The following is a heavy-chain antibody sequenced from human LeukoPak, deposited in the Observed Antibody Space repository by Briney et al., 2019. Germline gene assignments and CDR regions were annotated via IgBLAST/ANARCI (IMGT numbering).Heavy chain of an antibody. CDR1: GGSFSGYY. CDR3: ARSTGEMATMGDAFDI. V-gene: IGHV4-34*01. CDR2: NNHSGST. J-gene: IGHJ3*02. D-gene: IGHD5-24*01. Sequence: RASETLSLTCAVYGGSFSGYYWSWIRQPPGKGLEWIGENNHSGSTNYNPSLKSRVTISVDTSKNQFSLKLSSVTAADTAVYYCARSTGEMATMGDAFDIWGQGTMVTVSS.